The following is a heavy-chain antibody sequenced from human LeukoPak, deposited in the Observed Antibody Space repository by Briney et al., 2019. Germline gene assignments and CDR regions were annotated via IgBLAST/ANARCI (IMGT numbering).Heavy chain of an antibody. V-gene: IGHV4-59*01. CDR1: GGSISSYY. Sequence: SETLSLTCTVSGGSISSYYWSWLRQPPGKGLEWIGYIYYSGSTNYNPSLKSRVTISVDTSKNQFSLKLSSVTAADTAVYYCARAVAATRYDAFDIWGQGTMVTVSS. CDR3: ARAVAATRYDAFDI. D-gene: IGHD2-15*01. CDR2: IYYSGST. J-gene: IGHJ3*02.